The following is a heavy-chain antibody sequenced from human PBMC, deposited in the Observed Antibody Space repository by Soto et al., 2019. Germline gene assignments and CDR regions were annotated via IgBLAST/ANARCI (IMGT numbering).Heavy chain of an antibody. CDR2: ISYDGSNK. V-gene: IGHV3-30-3*01. CDR1: GFTFSSYA. D-gene: IGHD3-10*01. CDR3: ARDSDGPYFDD. J-gene: IGHJ4*02. Sequence: QVQLVESGGGVVQPGRSLRLSCAASGFTFSSYAMHWVRQAPGKGLEWVAVISYDGSNKYYADSVKCRFTISRDNSKKTLYRQMNSLRAEDTAVSYCARDSDGPYFDDWGQGKLVTVSS.